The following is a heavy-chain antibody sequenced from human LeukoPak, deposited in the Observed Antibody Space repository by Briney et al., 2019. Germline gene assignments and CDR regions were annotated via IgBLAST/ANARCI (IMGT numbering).Heavy chain of an antibody. Sequence: GGSLRLSCAASGFTFSVYSMSWVRQAPGKGLEWVSTISTSSVYKYYADSVKGRFTISRDNAKNSLFLQMNSLRAEDTAMYYCARHESSGYSPFWYFDRWGRGTLATVSS. CDR2: ISTSSVYK. V-gene: IGHV3-21*01. CDR1: GFTFSVYS. CDR3: ARHESSGYSPFWYFDR. J-gene: IGHJ2*01. D-gene: IGHD3-22*01.